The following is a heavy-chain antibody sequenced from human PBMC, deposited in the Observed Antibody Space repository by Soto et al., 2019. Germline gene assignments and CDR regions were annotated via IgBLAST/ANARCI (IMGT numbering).Heavy chain of an antibody. CDR1: GFSLSTSGVG. D-gene: IGHD2-21*02. J-gene: IGHJ4*02. CDR2: IYWDDSK. CDR3: ASKGPEDCPLDY. Sequence: QITLKESGPTLVRPTQTLTLTCAFSGFSLSTSGVGVGWIRQPPGKALEWLAVIYWDDSKHYSPSLRSRLTITIAHSKNQVALTRTNMDPTATGTYYCASKGPEDCPLDYWGQGSLVTVSS. V-gene: IGHV2-5*02.